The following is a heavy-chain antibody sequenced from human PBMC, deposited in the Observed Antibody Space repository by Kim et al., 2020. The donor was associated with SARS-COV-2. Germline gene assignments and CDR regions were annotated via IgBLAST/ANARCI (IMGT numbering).Heavy chain of an antibody. V-gene: IGHV1-3*01. Sequence: KYSQKFQGRVTITRDTSASTAYMELSSLRSEDTAVYYCARDVVTNSSGWSWGQGTLVTVSS. J-gene: IGHJ5*02. D-gene: IGHD6-19*01. CDR3: ARDVVTNSSGWS.